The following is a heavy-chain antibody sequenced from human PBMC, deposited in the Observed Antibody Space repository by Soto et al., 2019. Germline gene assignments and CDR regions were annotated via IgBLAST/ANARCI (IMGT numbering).Heavy chain of an antibody. CDR3: ARHDDYYYYYMDV. CDR1: GGSISSSSYY. D-gene: IGHD3-3*01. CDR2: IYYSGST. J-gene: IGHJ6*03. Sequence: QLQLQESGPGLVKPSETLSLTCTVSGGSISSSSYYRGWIRQPPGKGLEWIGSIYYSGSTYYNPSLKSRVTISVDTSKNQFSLKLISVTAADTAVYYCARHDDYYYYYMDVWGKGTTVTVSS. V-gene: IGHV4-39*01.